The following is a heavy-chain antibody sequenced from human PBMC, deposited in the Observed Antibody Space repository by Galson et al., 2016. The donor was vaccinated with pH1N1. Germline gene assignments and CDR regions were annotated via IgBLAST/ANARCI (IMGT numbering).Heavy chain of an antibody. CDR3: ARMGVASGGRYYYGMDV. V-gene: IGHV2-70*04. CDR1: GFSLSTFGVR. Sequence: PALVKPTQTLTLTCTFSGFSLSTFGVRVSWIRQSPGKALEWLARIYWDDEKFYSPSLKTRLTISKDTSKDQVVLTMTNMDPVDTGTYYCARMGVASGGRYYYGMDVWGQGTTVTVSS. D-gene: IGHD3-10*01. J-gene: IGHJ6*02. CDR2: IYWDDEK.